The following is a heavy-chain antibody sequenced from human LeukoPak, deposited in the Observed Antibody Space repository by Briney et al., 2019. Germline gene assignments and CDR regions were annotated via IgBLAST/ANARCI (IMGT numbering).Heavy chain of an antibody. CDR1: GFTFSNHA. D-gene: IGHD4-11*01. J-gene: IGHJ4*02. CDR3: ARGSSNPEALDY. V-gene: IGHV3-66*02. CDR2: IYGGGST. Sequence: GGSLRLSCAASGFTFSNHAMSWVRQAPGKGLEWVSLIYGGGSTYYADSVEGRFTISRDNSRNTLYLQMNSLRVEDTAVYYCARGSSNPEALDYWGQGTLVTVSS.